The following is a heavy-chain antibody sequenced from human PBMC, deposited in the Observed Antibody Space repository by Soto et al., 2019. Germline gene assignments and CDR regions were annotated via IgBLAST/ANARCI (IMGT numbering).Heavy chain of an antibody. CDR3: AKDRDSYCSVGSCYSSNWFDP. V-gene: IGHV3-23*01. CDR1: GVTFSSYA. Sequence: EVQLLESGGGLVRPGGSRRLSCAASGVTFSSYAMSWVRQAQGKGLEWVSAISGSGGSTYYADSVKGRFTISSDNSNNTIYLQTNILSAEDTAVYYCAKDRDSYCSVGSCYSSNWFDPWGQVTLVNVSS. J-gene: IGHJ5*02. D-gene: IGHD2-15*01. CDR2: ISGSGGST.